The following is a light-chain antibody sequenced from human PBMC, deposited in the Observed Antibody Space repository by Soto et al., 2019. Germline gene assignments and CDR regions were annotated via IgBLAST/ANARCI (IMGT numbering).Light chain of an antibody. CDR2: YVS. CDR1: NSDVGGYNY. Sequence: QSALTQPASVSGSPGQSITISCTGTNSDVGGYNYVSWYQQYPGKAPKLMIYYVSNRPSGVSNRFSGSKSGNTASLTISGLQAEDEADYYCSSYTSSITHVVFGGGTKVTVL. CDR3: SSYTSSITHVV. J-gene: IGLJ2*01. V-gene: IGLV2-14*01.